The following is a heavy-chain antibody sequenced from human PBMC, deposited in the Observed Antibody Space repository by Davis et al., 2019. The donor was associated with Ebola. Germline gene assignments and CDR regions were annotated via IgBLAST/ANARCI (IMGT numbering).Heavy chain of an antibody. CDR1: GDSLSSFY. V-gene: IGHV4-59*01. D-gene: IGHD6-13*01. J-gene: IGHJ4*02. CDR3: ARAPSLAAAGMGFDY. Sequence: SETLSLTCSVSGDSLSSFYWSWIRQPPGKGLEWIGYIYYTGRVAYNPTLQSRVTISIDTSESRFSLKLSSVTAADTAVYYCARAPSLAAAGMGFDYWGQGTLVTVSS. CDR2: IYYTGRV.